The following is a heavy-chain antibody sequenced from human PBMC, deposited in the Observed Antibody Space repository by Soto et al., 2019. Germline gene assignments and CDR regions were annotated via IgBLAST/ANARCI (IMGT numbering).Heavy chain of an antibody. Sequence: KTSETLSLTCTVSGGSISSYYWSWIRQPAGKGLEWIGRIYTSGSTNYNPSLKSRVTMSVDTSKNQFSLKLSSVTAADTAVYYCARDIGSEWFGELLFDWFDPWGQGTLVTVSS. J-gene: IGHJ5*02. CDR1: GGSISSYY. CDR2: IYTSGST. CDR3: ARDIGSEWFGELLFDWFDP. V-gene: IGHV4-4*07. D-gene: IGHD3-10*01.